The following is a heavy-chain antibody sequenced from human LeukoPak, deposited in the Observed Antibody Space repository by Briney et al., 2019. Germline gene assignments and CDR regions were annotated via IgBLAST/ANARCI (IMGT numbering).Heavy chain of an antibody. Sequence: SETLSLTCTVSGGSISNYYWSWIRQSAGKGLEWIGRIYTSGSTNYNPSLKSRVSMSVDTSKNQFSLRLRSVTAADTAVYYCARESGYYCDTSGYTFDYWGQGILVTVSS. J-gene: IGHJ4*02. CDR1: GGSISNYY. D-gene: IGHD3-22*01. CDR3: ARESGYYCDTSGYTFDY. CDR2: IYTSGST. V-gene: IGHV4-4*07.